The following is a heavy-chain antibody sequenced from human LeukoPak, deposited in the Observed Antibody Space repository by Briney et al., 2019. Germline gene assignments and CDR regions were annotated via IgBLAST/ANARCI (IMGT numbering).Heavy chain of an antibody. J-gene: IGHJ4*02. D-gene: IGHD5-12*01. CDR3: AKDFRGYSGSIDY. CDR1: GFSLSSYA. V-gene: IGHV3-30*02. CDR2: IRYDGSNK. Sequence: GGSLRLSCAASGFSLSSYAMHWVRQAPGKGLEWVAFIRYDGSNKYYADSVKGRFPISRDNSKNTLYVQMNSLRAEDTAVYYCAKDFRGYSGSIDYWGQGTLVTVSS.